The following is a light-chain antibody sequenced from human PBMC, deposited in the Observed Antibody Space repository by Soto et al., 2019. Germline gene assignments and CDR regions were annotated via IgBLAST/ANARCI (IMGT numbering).Light chain of an antibody. V-gene: IGLV2-8*01. Sequence: QSVLTQPPSASGSPGQSVTISCAGAINDVGGYNYVSWYQQHPGKVPQLMIYQVTKRPSGVPDRFSASKSDTTASLTISGLQAEDEGDYYCISYAGGNRFVFGTGTKVTVL. CDR2: QVT. CDR3: ISYAGGNRFV. CDR1: INDVGGYNY. J-gene: IGLJ1*01.